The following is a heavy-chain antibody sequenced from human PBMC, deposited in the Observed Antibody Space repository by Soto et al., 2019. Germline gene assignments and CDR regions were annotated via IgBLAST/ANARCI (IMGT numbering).Heavy chain of an antibody. CDR1: GFTFKTYT. CDR3: TREDSIIIPAVADF. CDR2: VSKSDYT. J-gene: IGHJ4*02. D-gene: IGHD6-19*01. V-gene: IGHV3-21*01. Sequence: GGSLRLSCAASGFTFKTYTMNWVRQAPGKGLEWVSSVSKSDYTYYSESVKGRFTISRDNARNSVSLQMDNLRAEDTAVYYCTREDSIIIPAVADFWGQGTLVTVSS.